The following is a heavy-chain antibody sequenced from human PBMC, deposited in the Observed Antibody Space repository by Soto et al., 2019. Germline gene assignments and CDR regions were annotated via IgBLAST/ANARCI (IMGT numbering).Heavy chain of an antibody. Sequence: QVQLVQSGGEVKKPGASVQVSCKTSGYSFTSYGITWVRQAPGQGLEWMGWISPHNGNTDYTQKLQDRVTMTADISTTTAYMELRSLTSDDTAVYYCAMYSRSALDYWGQGTLVTVSA. CDR2: ISPHNGNT. D-gene: IGHD6-6*01. J-gene: IGHJ4*02. CDR1: GYSFTSYG. V-gene: IGHV1-18*04. CDR3: AMYSRSALDY.